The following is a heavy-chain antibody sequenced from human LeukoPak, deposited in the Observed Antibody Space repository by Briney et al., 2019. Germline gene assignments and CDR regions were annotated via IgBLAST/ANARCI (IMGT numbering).Heavy chain of an antibody. CDR2: IYPGDSDI. CDR1: GYSFTNYW. D-gene: IGHD1-7*01. Sequence: GESLKISCKGSGYSFTNYWIGWVRQMPGKGLEWMGLIYPGDSDIRYNPSFQGQVTISADKSVSTAYLQWSSLKASDTAMYYCARHFPGTTYYYFDYWGQGTLVTVSS. CDR3: ARHFPGTTYYYFDY. V-gene: IGHV5-51*01. J-gene: IGHJ4*02.